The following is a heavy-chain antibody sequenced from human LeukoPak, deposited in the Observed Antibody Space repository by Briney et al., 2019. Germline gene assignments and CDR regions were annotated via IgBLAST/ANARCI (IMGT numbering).Heavy chain of an antibody. CDR2: IRYAGSNK. D-gene: IGHD1-26*01. CDR1: GFTFSSYG. Sequence: PGGSLRLSCAASGFTFSSYGMHWVRQAPGKGLEWVAFIRYAGSNKYYADSVKGRFTISRDNSKNTLYLQMNSLRAEDTAVYYCARRATAYPYYFDYWGQGTLVTVSS. V-gene: IGHV3-30*02. J-gene: IGHJ4*02. CDR3: ARRATAYPYYFDY.